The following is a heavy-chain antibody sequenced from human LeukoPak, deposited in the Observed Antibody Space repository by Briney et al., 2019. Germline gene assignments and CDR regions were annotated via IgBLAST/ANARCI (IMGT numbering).Heavy chain of an antibody. D-gene: IGHD2-2*01. Sequence: GGSLRLSCAASGFTFSSYGMHWVRQAPGKGQEWVAVIWYDGSNKYYADSVKGRFTISRDNSKNTLYLQMNSLRAEDTAVYYCARGYQIQAFDIWGQGTMVTVSS. J-gene: IGHJ3*02. CDR3: ARGYQIQAFDI. CDR2: IWYDGSNK. CDR1: GFTFSSYG. V-gene: IGHV3-33*01.